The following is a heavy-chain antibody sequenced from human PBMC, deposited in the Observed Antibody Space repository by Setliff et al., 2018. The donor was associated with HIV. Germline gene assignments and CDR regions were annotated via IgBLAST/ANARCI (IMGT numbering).Heavy chain of an antibody. J-gene: IGHJ2*01. CDR3: ARGTTVDYWYFDL. D-gene: IGHD4-17*01. CDR1: GYTFIGYY. CDR2: VNPNSGGT. V-gene: IGHV1-2*02. Sequence: ASVKVSCKASGYTFIGYYLHWVRQAPGQGLEWMGWVNPNSGGTNYAQKFQGRVTMIRDTSISTVYMELRRLRSDDTAGYYCARGTTVDYWYFDLWGRGTLVTVSS.